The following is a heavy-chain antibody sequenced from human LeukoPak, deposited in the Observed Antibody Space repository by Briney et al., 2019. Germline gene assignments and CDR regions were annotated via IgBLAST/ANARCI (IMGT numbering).Heavy chain of an antibody. CDR2: INPNSGGT. J-gene: IGHJ4*02. CDR3: ARRGMTTVTPLFDY. CDR1: GYTFTGYY. V-gene: IGHV1-2*02. Sequence: ASVKVSCKASGYTFTGYYMHWVRQAPGQGLEWMGWINPNSGGTNYAQKFQGRVTMTRDTSISTAYMELSRLRSDDTAVYYCARRGMTTVTPLFDYWGQGTLVTVSS. D-gene: IGHD4-17*01.